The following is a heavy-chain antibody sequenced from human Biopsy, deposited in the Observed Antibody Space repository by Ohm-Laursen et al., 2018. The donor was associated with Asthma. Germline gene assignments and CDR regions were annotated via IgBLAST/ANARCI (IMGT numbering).Heavy chain of an antibody. J-gene: IGHJ6*02. V-gene: IGHV1-18*01. CDR2: ISVYNGNT. CDR3: ARAVDYSHYYGIDV. Sequence: ATVKISCKSSGYTFNSAGITWVRQAPGQGLEWMGWISVYNGNTKVAQKLQDRVTMITDTSTSTAYMELRSLRSDDTAVYFCARAVDYSHYYGIDVWGQGTTATVS. CDR1: GYTFNSAG. D-gene: IGHD3-10*01.